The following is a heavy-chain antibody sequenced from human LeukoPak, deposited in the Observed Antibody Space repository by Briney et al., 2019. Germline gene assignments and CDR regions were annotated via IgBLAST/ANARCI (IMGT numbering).Heavy chain of an antibody. CDR1: GFTFSSYS. V-gene: IGHV3-21*01. CDR3: ARDPGMATSSPYYYYGMDV. Sequence: PGGSLRLSCAASGFTFSSYSMNWVRQAPGKGLEWVSSISSSSSYIYYADSVKGRFTISRDNAKNSLYLQMNSLRAEDMAVYYCARDPGMATSSPYYYYGMDVWGQGTTVTVSS. D-gene: IGHD5-24*01. J-gene: IGHJ6*02. CDR2: ISSSSSYI.